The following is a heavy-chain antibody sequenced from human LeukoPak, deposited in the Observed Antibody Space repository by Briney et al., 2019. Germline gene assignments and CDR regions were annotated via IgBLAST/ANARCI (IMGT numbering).Heavy chain of an antibody. CDR1: GYTFTSYD. Sequence: ASVKGSCKASGYTFTSYDINWVGQATGHGLEWMGWMNANSGNTGYAQKFQGRVTITRNTSISTAYMELSSLRSEDTAVYYCARGELLDYWGQGTLVTVSS. CDR3: ARGELLDY. D-gene: IGHD1-26*01. CDR2: MNANSGNT. J-gene: IGHJ4*02. V-gene: IGHV1-8*03.